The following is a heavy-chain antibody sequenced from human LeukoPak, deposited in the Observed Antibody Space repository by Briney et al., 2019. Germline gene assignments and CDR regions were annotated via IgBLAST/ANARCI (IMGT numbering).Heavy chain of an antibody. Sequence: GGSLRLSCAASGFMFSSYAMSWVRQAPGQGLEWVSSISSSGGGTYYADSVKGRFTISRDNSKNTLYLQMNSLRAEDTAFYYCAKILGSGQYFDYWGQGTLVTVSS. CDR2: ISSSGGGT. CDR3: AKILGSGQYFDY. J-gene: IGHJ4*02. V-gene: IGHV3-23*01. D-gene: IGHD3-3*01. CDR1: GFMFSSYA.